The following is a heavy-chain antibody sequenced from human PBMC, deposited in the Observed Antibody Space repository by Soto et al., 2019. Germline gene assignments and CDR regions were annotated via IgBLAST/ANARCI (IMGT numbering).Heavy chain of an antibody. CDR3: AKDIVVVPAASNSDP. Sequence: PGGSLRLSCAASGFPFSSYAMSWVRQAPGKGLEWVSAISGSGGSTYYADSVKGRFTISRDNSKNTLYLQMNSLRAEDTAVYYCAKDIVVVPAASNSDPWGQGTLVTVSS. CDR2: ISGSGGST. D-gene: IGHD2-2*01. CDR1: GFPFSSYA. V-gene: IGHV3-23*01. J-gene: IGHJ5*02.